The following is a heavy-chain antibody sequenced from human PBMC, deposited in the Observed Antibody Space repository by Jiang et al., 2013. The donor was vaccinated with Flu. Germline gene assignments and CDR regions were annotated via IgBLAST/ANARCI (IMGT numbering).Heavy chain of an antibody. J-gene: IGHJ2*01. D-gene: IGHD3-22*01. Sequence: KPTQTLTLTCTFSGFSLSTSGVGVGWIRQPPGKALEWLALIYWDDDKRYSPSLKSRLTITKDTSKNQVVLTMTNMDPVDTATYYCARITMMEISYWYFDLWGRGTLVTVSS. CDR1: GFSLSTSGVG. CDR2: IYWDDDK. V-gene: IGHV2-5*02. CDR3: ARITMMEISYWYFDL.